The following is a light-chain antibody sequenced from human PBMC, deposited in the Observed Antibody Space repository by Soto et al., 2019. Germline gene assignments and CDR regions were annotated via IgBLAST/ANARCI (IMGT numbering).Light chain of an antibody. CDR3: QQRSNWPPLLT. CDR2: DAS. CDR1: QGIGDT. J-gene: IGKJ3*01. Sequence: EVVLTQSPATLSVSPGEGVTLSCRASQGIGDTLAWYQHKPGQAPRLLIYDASNRATGIPARFSGSGSGTDFTLTISSLEPEDFAVYYCQQRSNWPPLLTFGPGTKVDIK. V-gene: IGKV3-11*01.